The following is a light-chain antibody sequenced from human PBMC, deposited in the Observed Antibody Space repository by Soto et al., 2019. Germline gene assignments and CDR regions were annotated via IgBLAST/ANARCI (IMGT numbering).Light chain of an antibody. CDR3: SSYTGASALYV. CDR2: DVA. CDR1: SSDIGGYNY. V-gene: IGLV2-14*03. J-gene: IGLJ1*01. Sequence: QSVLTQPASVSGSPGQSITISCTGTSSDIGGYNYVAWYQQHLGKAPKLIIYDVAVRPSGVSNRFSGSKSGNTASLAISGLQAEDEAHYYCSSYTGASALYVFXTGTKVTVL.